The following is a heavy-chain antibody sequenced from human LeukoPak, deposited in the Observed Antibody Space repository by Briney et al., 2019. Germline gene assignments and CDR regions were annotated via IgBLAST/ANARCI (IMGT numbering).Heavy chain of an antibody. Sequence: SQTLPLTCTVSGGSISSADYYWSWVRQYPGKGLEWIGYTHYTGTTYYNPSLKSRVTISLDTSKNQFSLKLSSVTAADTAIYYCASQIVGAFFADWGQGTLVTVSS. V-gene: IGHV4-31*03. J-gene: IGHJ4*02. CDR1: GGSISSADYY. CDR2: THYTGTT. D-gene: IGHD1-26*01. CDR3: ASQIVGAFFAD.